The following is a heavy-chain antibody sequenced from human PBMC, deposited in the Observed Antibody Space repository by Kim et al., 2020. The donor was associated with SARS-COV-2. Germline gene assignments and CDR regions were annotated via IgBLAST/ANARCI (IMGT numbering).Heavy chain of an antibody. V-gene: IGHV3-66*01. D-gene: IGHD3-22*01. CDR2: FYGRDTT. Sequence: GGSLRLSCTASGFSVSDNYMSWVRQAPGKGLEWVSSFYGRDTTYSADSVRGRFTISRDNSKTTLNLQMNNLRADDTGIYYCARGRYYYDSSGYYVNYGMDDWGQGTTVTVSS. CDR1: GFSVSDNY. J-gene: IGHJ6*02. CDR3: ARGRYYYDSSGYYVNYGMDD.